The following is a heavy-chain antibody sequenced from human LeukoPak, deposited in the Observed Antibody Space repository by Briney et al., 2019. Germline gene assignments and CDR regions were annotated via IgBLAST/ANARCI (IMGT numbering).Heavy chain of an antibody. CDR2: IYSDGST. CDR1: GFTVSRNY. V-gene: IGHV3-66*01. D-gene: IGHD3-9*01. J-gene: IGHJ4*02. CDR3: AGMEDILTDYQYHFDY. Sequence: GESLRLSCAASGFTVSRNYMSWVRQAPGKGLEWASVIYSDGSTYYADSVKGRFTISRDNSKNTVYLQMNHLRAEDTAVYYCAGMEDILTDYQYHFDYWGQGTLVTVSS.